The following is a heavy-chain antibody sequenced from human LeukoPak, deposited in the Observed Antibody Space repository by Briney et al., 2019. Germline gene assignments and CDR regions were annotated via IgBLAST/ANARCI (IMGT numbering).Heavy chain of an antibody. V-gene: IGHV3-7*01. J-gene: IGHJ4*02. CDR1: GFTFSSYW. D-gene: IGHD6-13*01. CDR3: KSGGAAPGSFDY. Sequence: GGSLRLSCAASGFTFSSYWMSWVRQAPGKGLEWVANIKQDGSEKYYVDSVKGRFTISRDNAKNSLYLQMNSLGVEDTAMYYCKSGGAAPGSFDYWGQGALVTVSS. CDR2: IKQDGSEK.